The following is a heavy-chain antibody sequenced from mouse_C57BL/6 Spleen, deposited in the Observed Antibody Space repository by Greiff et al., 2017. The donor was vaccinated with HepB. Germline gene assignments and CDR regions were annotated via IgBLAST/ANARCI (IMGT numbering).Heavy chain of an antibody. CDR1: GFTFSSYA. CDR3: TRGGIYYGNYDAMDY. Sequence: EVMLVESGEGLVKPGGSLKLSCAASGFTFSSYAMSWVRQTPEKRLEWVAYISSGGDYIYYADTVKGRFTISRDNARNTLYLQMSSLKSEDTAMYYCTRGGIYYGNYDAMDYWGQGTSVTVSS. D-gene: IGHD2-1*01. V-gene: IGHV5-9-1*02. J-gene: IGHJ4*01. CDR2: ISSGGDYI.